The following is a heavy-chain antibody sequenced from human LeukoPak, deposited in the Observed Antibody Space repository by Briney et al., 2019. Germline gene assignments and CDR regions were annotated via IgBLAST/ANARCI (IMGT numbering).Heavy chain of an antibody. J-gene: IGHJ4*02. CDR3: ARESPSTGIIDY. CDR1: GGSISSGGYS. CDR2: IYHSGST. Sequence: PSQTLSLTCAVSGGSISSGGYSWSWIRQPPGGGLGWNGYIYHSGSTYYNPSLKSRVTISVDRSKNQFYLKMSSVTAADTAVYYCARESPSTGIIDYWGQGTLVTVSS. D-gene: IGHD4-17*01. V-gene: IGHV4-30-2*01.